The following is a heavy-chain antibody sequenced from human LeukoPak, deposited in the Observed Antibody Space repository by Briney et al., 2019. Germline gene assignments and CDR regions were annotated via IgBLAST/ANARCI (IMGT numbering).Heavy chain of an antibody. V-gene: IGHV4-39*01. CDR3: ARRSDSSGWYEGALDY. Sequence: PSETLSLTCTVSGGSISSSSYYWGWIRQPPGKGLEWIGSIYYSGSTYYNPSLKSRVTISVDTSKNQFSLKLSSVTAADTAVYYCARRSDSSGWYEGALDYWGQGTLVTVSS. CDR2: IYYSGST. CDR1: GGSISSSSYY. D-gene: IGHD6-19*01. J-gene: IGHJ4*02.